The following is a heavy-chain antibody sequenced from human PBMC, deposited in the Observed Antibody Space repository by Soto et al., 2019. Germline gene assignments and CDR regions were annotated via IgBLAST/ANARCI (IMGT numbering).Heavy chain of an antibody. J-gene: IGHJ3*02. D-gene: IGHD6-19*01. V-gene: IGHV3-23*01. CDR3: ANDGKHSNGWWAAFDI. Sequence: EVQVLESGGGLVQPGGSLRLSCAASGFTFSDYAMNWVRQAPGRGLEWVSTISGNGGSTYYADSVRGGLTISRDNSKNTLYLQMNSLRAEDTAVYYCANDGKHSNGWWAAFDIWGQGTVVTVS. CDR2: ISGNGGST. CDR1: GFTFSDYA.